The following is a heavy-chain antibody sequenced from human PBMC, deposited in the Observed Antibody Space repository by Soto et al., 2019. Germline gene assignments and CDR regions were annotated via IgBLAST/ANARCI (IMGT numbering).Heavy chain of an antibody. Sequence: PGESLKISCKGSGYSFTSYWIGWVRQMPGKGLEWMGIIYPGDSDTRYSPSFQGQVTISADKSISTAYLQWSSLKASDTAMYYCARHAYYYDSSGYYYYFDYWGRGTLVTVSS. D-gene: IGHD3-22*01. CDR1: GYSFTSYW. J-gene: IGHJ4*02. V-gene: IGHV5-51*01. CDR2: IYPGDSDT. CDR3: ARHAYYYDSSGYYYYFDY.